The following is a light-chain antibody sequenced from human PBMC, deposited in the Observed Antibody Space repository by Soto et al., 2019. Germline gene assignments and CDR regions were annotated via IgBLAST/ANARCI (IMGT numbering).Light chain of an antibody. Sequence: DIQMTQSPSPLSGSVSDRVTITCRASQTISSWLAWYQQKPGKAPKLLIYKASTLKSGVPSRFSGSGSGTEFPLTISSLQPDDFATYYCQHYNSYSEAFGQGTKVDIK. CDR3: QHYNSYSEA. CDR1: QTISSW. V-gene: IGKV1-5*03. J-gene: IGKJ1*01. CDR2: KAS.